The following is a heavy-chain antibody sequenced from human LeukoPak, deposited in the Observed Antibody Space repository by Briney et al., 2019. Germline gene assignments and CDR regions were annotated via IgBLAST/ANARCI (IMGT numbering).Heavy chain of an antibody. CDR1: GYSISSGYN. V-gene: IGHV4-38-2*02. D-gene: IGHD1-26*01. CDR3: AREQWGSTFPDY. Sequence: ASETLSLTCSVSGYSISSGYNWGWIRQPPGKGAEWIGSTHHNGPTFYHPSLKSRVTISVDTSLNHVSLNLNSVTAADTAVYDCAREQWGSTFPDYWGQGVLFIVSS. J-gene: IGHJ4*02. CDR2: THHNGPT.